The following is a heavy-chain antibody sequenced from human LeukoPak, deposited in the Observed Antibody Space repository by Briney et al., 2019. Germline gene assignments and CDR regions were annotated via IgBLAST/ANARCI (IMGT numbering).Heavy chain of an antibody. Sequence: GGSLRLSCAASGFTFSNYWMHWVRQAPGKGLVWVSRINSNGSMTNYADSVKGRFTISRDNAKNTLYLQMSSLRAEDTAVYYCAKGGATICDNWGQGTLVTVSS. CDR2: INSNGSMT. CDR3: AKGGATICDN. CDR1: GFTFSNYW. D-gene: IGHD5-12*01. V-gene: IGHV3-74*01. J-gene: IGHJ4*02.